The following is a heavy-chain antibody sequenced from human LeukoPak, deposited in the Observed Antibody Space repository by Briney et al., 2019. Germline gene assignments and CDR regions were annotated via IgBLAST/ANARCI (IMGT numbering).Heavy chain of an antibody. CDR1: GFTFSSYG. J-gene: IGHJ6*02. CDR3: ASGSYYGSGSYYDSYYYYGMDV. V-gene: IGHV3-33*01. D-gene: IGHD3-10*01. CDR2: IWYDGSNK. Sequence: GGSLRLSCAASGFTFSSYGVHWVRQAPGKGLEWVAVIWYDGSNKYYADSVKGRFTISRDNSKNTLYLQMNSLRAEDTAVYYCASGSYYGSGSYYDSYYYYGMDVWGQGTTVTVSS.